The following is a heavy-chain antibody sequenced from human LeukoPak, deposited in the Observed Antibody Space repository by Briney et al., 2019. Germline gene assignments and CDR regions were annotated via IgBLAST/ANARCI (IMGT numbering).Heavy chain of an antibody. J-gene: IGHJ5*02. V-gene: IGHV3-11*06. Sequence: GSLRLSCAASGFTFSDYYMSWIRQTPGKGLEWVSYISDTITYTNYADSVKGRFTISRDNAKNSLYLLMNSLRAEDTAIYYCARVINWFDPWGQGTLVTVSS. CDR1: GFTFSDYY. CDR2: ISDTITYT. D-gene: IGHD2-21*01. CDR3: ARVINWFDP.